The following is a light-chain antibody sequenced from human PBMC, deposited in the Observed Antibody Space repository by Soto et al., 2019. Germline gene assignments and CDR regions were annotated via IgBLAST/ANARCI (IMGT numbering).Light chain of an antibody. V-gene: IGKV1-33*01. CDR1: QDISNY. Sequence: DIQMTQSPSSLFASVGDRGTITCQASQDISNYLNWYQQKTGKXXKXXIYDASNLETGVPSRFSVIRYGTDGTFTICSLQPEDSATYYGQQYDHLPPTFGQGTKVDIK. J-gene: IGKJ1*01. CDR3: QQYDHLPPT. CDR2: DAS.